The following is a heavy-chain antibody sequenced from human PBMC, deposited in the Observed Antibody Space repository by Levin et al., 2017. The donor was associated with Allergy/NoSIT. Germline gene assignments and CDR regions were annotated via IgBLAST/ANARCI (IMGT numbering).Heavy chain of an antibody. Sequence: PGGSLRLSCAASRFTLTNYGMHWVRQAPGKGLEWVSLMWYDGSNKYYADSVKGRFTISRDISKNTLYLQMNSLSAEDTAVYYCARGVDFAFDLWGQGTMVTVSS. CDR1: RFTLTNYG. V-gene: IGHV3-33*01. D-gene: IGHD3-3*01. J-gene: IGHJ3*01. CDR2: MWYDGSNK. CDR3: ARGVDFAFDL.